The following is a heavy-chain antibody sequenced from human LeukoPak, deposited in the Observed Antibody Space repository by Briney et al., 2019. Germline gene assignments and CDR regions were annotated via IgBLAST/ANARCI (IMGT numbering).Heavy chain of an antibody. Sequence: PGGSLRLSCAASGLSLSGHWMHWVRQAPGKGLVWVSRINGDGRTTSYADSVKGRFTISRDNAKSSLYLQMNSLRVEDTAVYYCARDGYASGSHDYWGQGTLVTVSP. J-gene: IGHJ4*02. CDR3: ARDGYASGSHDY. D-gene: IGHD3-10*01. CDR2: INGDGRTT. CDR1: GLSLSGHW. V-gene: IGHV3-74*01.